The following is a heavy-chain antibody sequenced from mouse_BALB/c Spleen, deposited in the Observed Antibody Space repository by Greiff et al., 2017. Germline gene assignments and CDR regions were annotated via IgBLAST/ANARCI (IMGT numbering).Heavy chain of an antibody. Sequence: EVKLMESGGGLVKPGGSLKLSCAASGFTFSDYYMYWVRQTPEKRLEWVATISDGGSYTYYPDSVKGRFTISRDNAKNNLYLQMSSLKSEDTAMYYCAREITTATDAYWGQGTLVTVSA. CDR2: ISDGGSYT. CDR1: GFTFSDYY. J-gene: IGHJ3*01. CDR3: AREITTATDAY. V-gene: IGHV5-4*02. D-gene: IGHD1-2*01.